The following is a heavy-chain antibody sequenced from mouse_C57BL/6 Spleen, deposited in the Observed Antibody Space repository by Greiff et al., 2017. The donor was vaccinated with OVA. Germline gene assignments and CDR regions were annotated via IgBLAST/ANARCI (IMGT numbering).Heavy chain of an antibody. CDR1: GFSLTSYG. CDR2: IWSDGST. Sequence: QVQLQQSGPGLVAPSQSPSITCTVSGFSLTSYGVHWVRQPPGKGLEWLVVIWSDGSTTYNSALKSRLSISKDNSKSQVFLKMNSLQTDDTAMYYCARHGDSNYLWYFDVWGTGTTVTVSS. D-gene: IGHD2-5*01. CDR3: ARHGDSNYLWYFDV. J-gene: IGHJ1*03. V-gene: IGHV2-6-1*01.